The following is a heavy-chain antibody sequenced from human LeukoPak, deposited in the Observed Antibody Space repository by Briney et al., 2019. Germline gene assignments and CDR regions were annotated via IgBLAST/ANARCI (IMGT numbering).Heavy chain of an antibody. Sequence: GSLRLSCAASGFTFSSYWMSWVRQAPGKGLEWVSLIYSRGGTSYADSVKGRFTISRDSSKNTLFLQMNSLRVEDTAVYYCARDPPGIAASGTYYWGQGTLVTVSS. V-gene: IGHV3-53*01. J-gene: IGHJ4*02. CDR2: IYSRGGT. CDR3: ARDPPGIAASGTYY. D-gene: IGHD6-13*01. CDR1: GFTFSSYW.